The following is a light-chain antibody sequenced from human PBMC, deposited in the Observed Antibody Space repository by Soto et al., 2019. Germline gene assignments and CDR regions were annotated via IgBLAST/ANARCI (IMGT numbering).Light chain of an antibody. V-gene: IGKV3-20*01. CDR3: QQYDSSPWT. CDR1: QSVSSSY. Sequence: EIMMTQSPGTLSVSPGERATLSCRASQSVSSSYLAWYQQTPGQAPRLLVYDTSYRATGVPDRFSGSGSGTDFTLTISRLEPEDSAVYYCQQYDSSPWTFGQGTKVDIK. J-gene: IGKJ1*01. CDR2: DTS.